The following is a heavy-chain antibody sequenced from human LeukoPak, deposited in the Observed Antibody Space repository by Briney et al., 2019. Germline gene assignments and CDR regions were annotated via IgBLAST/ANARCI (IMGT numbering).Heavy chain of an antibody. CDR2: IYYGGST. CDR3: ARGGQWLVLHAFDI. Sequence: SETLSLTCTVSGGSISSSDYYWGWIRQPPGKGLEWIGSIYYGGSTYYNPSLKSRVTISVDTSMNQFSLKLSSVTAADTAVYYCARGGQWLVLHAFDIWGQGTMVTVSS. J-gene: IGHJ3*02. V-gene: IGHV4-39*07. D-gene: IGHD6-19*01. CDR1: GGSISSSDYY.